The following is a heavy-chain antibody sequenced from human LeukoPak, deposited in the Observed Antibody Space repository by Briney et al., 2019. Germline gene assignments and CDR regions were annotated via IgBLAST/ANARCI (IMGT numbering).Heavy chain of an antibody. D-gene: IGHD1-14*01. CDR1: GYTFTSYY. CDR2: INPIGGET. V-gene: IGHV1-46*01. Sequence: SVKVSCKASGYTFTSYYMHSVRQPPGQRLEWMGIINPIGGETKYAHKFQGRLTMTRDTSTNTVYMELTSLTSEDTAVYYCAREVMDNLRFDYWGQGTLVTVSS. CDR3: AREVMDNLRFDY. J-gene: IGHJ4*02.